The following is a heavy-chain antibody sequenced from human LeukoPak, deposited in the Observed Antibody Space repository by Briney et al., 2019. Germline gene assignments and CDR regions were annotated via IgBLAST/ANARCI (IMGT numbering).Heavy chain of an antibody. CDR2: INHSGST. Sequence: PSETLSLTCAVYGGSFSGYYWSWIRQPPGKGLEWIGEINHSGSTNYNPSLKSRVTISVDTSKNQFSLKLSSVTAADTAVYYCARGLFPKRVLPYSKRRKQSRGDDWLDPWGQGTLVTVSS. D-gene: IGHD3-10*01. CDR3: ARGLFPKRVLPYSKRRKQSRGDDWLDP. J-gene: IGHJ5*02. CDR1: GGSFSGYY. V-gene: IGHV4-34*01.